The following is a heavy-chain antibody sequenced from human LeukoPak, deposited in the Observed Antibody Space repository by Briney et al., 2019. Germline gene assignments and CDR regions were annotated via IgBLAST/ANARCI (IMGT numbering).Heavy chain of an antibody. D-gene: IGHD4-17*01. V-gene: IGHV4-34*01. CDR2: IYYSGYT. J-gene: IGHJ5*02. CDR1: GGSFSGDY. Sequence: TETLSLTCAVYGGSFSGDYWSWIRQPPGKGLQWIGSIYYSGYTYYNPSLKSRVTISVDTSKNHFSLKMSSVTAADTALYYCAEGPKGGNGEKWFDPWGQGTLVTVSS. CDR3: AEGPKGGNGEKWFDP.